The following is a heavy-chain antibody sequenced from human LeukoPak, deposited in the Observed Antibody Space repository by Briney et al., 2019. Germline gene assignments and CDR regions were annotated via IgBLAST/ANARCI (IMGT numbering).Heavy chain of an antibody. D-gene: IGHD2-2*01. CDR1: GGTFSSYA. V-gene: IGHV1-69*04. Sequence: SVKVSCKASGGTFSSYAISWVRQAPGQGLEWMGRIIPIFGIANYAQKFQGRGTITADKSTSTAYMELSSLRSEDTAVYYCARQCSSTSCYFEFDPWGQGTLVTVSS. CDR3: ARQCSSTSCYFEFDP. J-gene: IGHJ5*02. CDR2: IIPIFGIA.